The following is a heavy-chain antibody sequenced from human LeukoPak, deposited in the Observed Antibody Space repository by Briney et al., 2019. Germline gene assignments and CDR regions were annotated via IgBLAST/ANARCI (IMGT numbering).Heavy chain of an antibody. CDR2: TYSGDST. D-gene: IGHD3-3*01. J-gene: IGHJ3*02. Sequence: GGSLRLSCAASGFTVSGNYMSWGRQAPGKGLEWGLITYSGDSTYYADSVKGRFTISRNHSKNTLYLQMNSLRAEDTAVYYCARVFWEKDGFIGAFDIWGQGTMVTVSS. CDR3: ARVFWEKDGFIGAFDI. CDR1: GFTVSGNY. V-gene: IGHV3-66*01.